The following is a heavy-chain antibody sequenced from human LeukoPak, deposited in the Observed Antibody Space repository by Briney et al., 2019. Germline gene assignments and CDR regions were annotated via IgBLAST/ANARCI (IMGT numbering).Heavy chain of an antibody. CDR3: ARAQSFIAAAAY. V-gene: IGHV4-39*01. Sequence: SETLSVTCTVSGGSISRSSHYWGWIRQPPGKGLEWIGSIYSSGSTYYDPSLKSRITISVDTSKNQFSLRLSSVTAADTAVYYCARAQSFIAAAAYWGQGTLVTVSS. J-gene: IGHJ4*02. CDR1: GGSISRSSHY. D-gene: IGHD6-13*01. CDR2: IYSSGST.